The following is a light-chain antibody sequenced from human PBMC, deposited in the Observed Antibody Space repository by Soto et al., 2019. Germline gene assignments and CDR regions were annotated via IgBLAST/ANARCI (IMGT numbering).Light chain of an antibody. J-gene: IGKJ5*01. V-gene: IGKV3D-15*01. CDR1: QSISSN. Sequence: EIVITQSPSTLSVVPGERATLSCRAIQSISSNLAWYQQKPGQAPRLVIFATSSRATGIPDRFSGSGSGTEFTLTISSLEPEDFGTYYCQQSYKMPSFGQGTRLETK. CDR2: ATS. CDR3: QQSYKMPS.